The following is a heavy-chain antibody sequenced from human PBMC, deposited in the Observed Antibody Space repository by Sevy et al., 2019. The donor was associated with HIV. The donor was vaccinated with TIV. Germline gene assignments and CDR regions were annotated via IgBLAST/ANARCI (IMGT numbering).Heavy chain of an antibody. J-gene: IGHJ3*02. CDR3: ARVRLSGTFDI. D-gene: IGHD1-26*01. V-gene: IGHV3-53*01. Sequence: GGSLRLSCAASGFTVSSNYMSWVRQAPGKGLEWVSVIYSGGSTYYADSVKGRFTISSDNSKNTLHLQMNSLRAEDTAVYYCARVRLSGTFDIWGQGTMVTVSS. CDR1: GFTVSSNY. CDR2: IYSGGST.